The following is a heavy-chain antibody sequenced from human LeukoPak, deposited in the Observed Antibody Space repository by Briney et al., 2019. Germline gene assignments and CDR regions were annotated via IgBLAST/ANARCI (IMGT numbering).Heavy chain of an antibody. J-gene: IGHJ6*03. CDR2: ISAYNGNT. CDR1: GYTFTNYG. D-gene: IGHD6-13*01. Sequence: ASVKVSCKASGYTFTNYGISWVRQAPGQGLEWMGWISAYNGNTNYAQKLQGRVTMTTDTSTSTAYMELRSLRSDDTAVYYCARGAVAAADPYYYYYYMDVWGKGTTVTVSS. CDR3: ARGAVAAADPYYYYYYMDV. V-gene: IGHV1-18*01.